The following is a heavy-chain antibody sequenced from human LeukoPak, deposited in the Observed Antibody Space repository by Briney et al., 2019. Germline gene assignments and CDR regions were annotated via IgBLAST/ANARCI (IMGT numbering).Heavy chain of an antibody. CDR2: ISSSGSTI. CDR1: GFTYSDYY. J-gene: IGHJ4*02. D-gene: IGHD6-13*01. CDR3: ARPTSTRIAAAVGY. Sequence: GGSLRLSCAASGFTYSDYYMSWIRQAPGKVLEWVSYISSSGSTIYYADSVKGRFTISRDNAKNSLYLQMNSLRAEDTAVYYCARPTSTRIAAAVGYWGQGTLVTVSS. V-gene: IGHV3-11*01.